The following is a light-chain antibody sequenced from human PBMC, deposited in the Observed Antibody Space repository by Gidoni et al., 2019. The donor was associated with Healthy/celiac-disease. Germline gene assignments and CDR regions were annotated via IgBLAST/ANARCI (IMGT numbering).Light chain of an antibody. CDR1: QSVLYSSNNKNY. CDR2: WAS. J-gene: IGKJ3*01. CDR3: QQYYSTPPT. V-gene: IGKV4-1*01. Sequence: DIVMTQSPDSLAVSLGERATIKCKSSQSVLYSSNNKNYLACYQQKPGQPPKLLIYWASTRESGVPDRFSGSGSGTDFTLTISSLQAEDVAVYYCQQYYSTPPTFXPXTKVDIK.